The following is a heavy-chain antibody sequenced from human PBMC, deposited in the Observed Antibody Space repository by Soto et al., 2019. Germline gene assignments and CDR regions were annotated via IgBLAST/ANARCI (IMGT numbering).Heavy chain of an antibody. CDR3: AKDACSGGSCYFWVLPDH. Sequence: GGSLRLSCAASGFAFNTYGIHWLRQAPGKGLEWVAVISYDGINKYYANSVKGRFTISRDNSKDTLYLQMNSLRAEDTAVYYCAKDACSGGSCYFWVLPDHWGQGTLVTVSS. D-gene: IGHD2-15*01. J-gene: IGHJ4*02. CDR1: GFAFNTYG. CDR2: ISYDGINK. V-gene: IGHV3-30*18.